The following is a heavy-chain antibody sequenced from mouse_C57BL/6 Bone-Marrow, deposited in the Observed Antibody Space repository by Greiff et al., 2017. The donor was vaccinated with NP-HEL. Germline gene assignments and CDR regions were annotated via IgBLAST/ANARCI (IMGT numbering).Heavy chain of an antibody. J-gene: IGHJ3*01. CDR2: IYPGSGST. CDR1: GYTFTSYW. CDR3: ARGWFAY. Sequence: SGAELVKPGASVKMSCKASGYTFTSYWITWVKQRPGQGLEWIGDIYPGSGSTNYNEKFKSKATLTVDTSSSTAYMQLSSLTSEDSAVYYCARGWFAYWGQGTLVTVSA. V-gene: IGHV1-55*01.